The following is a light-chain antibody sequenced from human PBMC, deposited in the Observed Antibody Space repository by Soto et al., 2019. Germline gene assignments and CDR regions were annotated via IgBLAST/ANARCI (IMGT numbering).Light chain of an antibody. J-gene: IGKJ4*01. Sequence: DVRMTQSPSSLSASVGDTITITCRASRTINTYLNWFQQKPGEPPRLLIYGASTLHDGVPSRFSGSGSGADFTLTISGVQPEDFASYHCQQTYSDISFGGGTKV. CDR1: RTINTY. V-gene: IGKV1-39*01. CDR2: GAS. CDR3: QQTYSDIS.